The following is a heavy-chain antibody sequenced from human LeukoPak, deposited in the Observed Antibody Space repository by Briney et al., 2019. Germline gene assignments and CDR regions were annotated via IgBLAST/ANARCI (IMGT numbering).Heavy chain of an antibody. Sequence: GGSLRLSCAASGFTFSSYGMSWVRQAPGKGLEWVSGISGSGGSTYYADSVKGRFTISRDTAKNSLYLQMNSLRAEDTAVYYCARGVLESTYYFDYWGQGTLVTVSS. J-gene: IGHJ4*02. D-gene: IGHD2/OR15-2a*01. V-gene: IGHV3-23*01. CDR3: ARGVLESTYYFDY. CDR1: GFTFSSYG. CDR2: ISGSGGST.